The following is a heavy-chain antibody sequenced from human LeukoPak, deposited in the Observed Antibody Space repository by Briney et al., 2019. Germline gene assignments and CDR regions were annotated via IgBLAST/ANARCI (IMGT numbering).Heavy chain of an antibody. CDR1: GYTFTGYY. CDR3: ARSYSSGSQSDY. CDR2: INPNSAGT. Sequence: ASVKVSCKASGYTFTGYYIHWVRQAPGQGLEWMGWINPNSAGTNYAQKFQGRVTMTRDTSISTAYMELSRLRSDDTAVYYCARSYSSGSQSDYWGQGTLVTVSS. D-gene: IGHD6-19*01. V-gene: IGHV1-2*02. J-gene: IGHJ4*02.